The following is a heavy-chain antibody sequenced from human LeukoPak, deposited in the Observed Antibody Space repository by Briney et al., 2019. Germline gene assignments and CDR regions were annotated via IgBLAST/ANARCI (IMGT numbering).Heavy chain of an antibody. Sequence: GGSLRLSCAASGFTFSSYGMHWVRQAPGKGLEWVAVISYDGSNKYYADSVKGRFTISRDNSKNTLYLQMNSLRAEDTAVYYCARGQFGYGMGVWGQGTTVTVSS. CDR3: ARGQFGYGMGV. J-gene: IGHJ6*02. D-gene: IGHD3-10*01. CDR1: GFTFSSYG. CDR2: ISYDGSNK. V-gene: IGHV3-30*19.